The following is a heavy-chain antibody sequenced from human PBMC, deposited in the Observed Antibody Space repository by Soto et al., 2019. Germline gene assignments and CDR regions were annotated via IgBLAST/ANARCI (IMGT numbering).Heavy chain of an antibody. Sequence: SETLSLTCTVSGGSISSYYWSWIRQPPGKGLEWIGYIYYSGSTNYNPSLKSRVTISVDTSKNQFSLKLSSVTAADTAVYYCARARRYGDYIDYWXQGXLVXVS. J-gene: IGHJ4*02. CDR2: IYYSGST. D-gene: IGHD4-17*01. V-gene: IGHV4-59*01. CDR3: ARARRYGDYIDY. CDR1: GGSISSYY.